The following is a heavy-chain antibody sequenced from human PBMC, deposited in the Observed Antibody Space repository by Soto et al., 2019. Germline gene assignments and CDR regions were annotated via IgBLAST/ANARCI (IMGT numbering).Heavy chain of an antibody. J-gene: IGHJ6*02. D-gene: IGHD6-13*01. CDR3: ARDIGGWSSRHNYYYYYGMDV. Sequence: QKFQGRVTITRDTSASTAYMELSSLRSEDTAVYYCARDIGGWSSRHNYYYYYGMDVWGQGTTVTVSS. V-gene: IGHV1-3*01.